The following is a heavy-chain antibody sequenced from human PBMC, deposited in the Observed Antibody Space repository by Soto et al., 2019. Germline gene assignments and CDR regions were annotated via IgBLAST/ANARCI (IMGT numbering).Heavy chain of an antibody. J-gene: IGHJ4*02. V-gene: IGHV1-2*02. CDR1: GDTFTANF. Sequence: ASVKVSCKASGDTFTANFLHWVRQATGQQFEWMGWINPKSGGTKYPQNFQGRVTMTRDTSLSTVYMTLSGLTSDYTAVYYCARDLARGAGRAGCDYWGQGTLVTVSS. D-gene: IGHD3-10*01. CDR2: INPKSGGT. CDR3: ARDLARGAGRAGCDY.